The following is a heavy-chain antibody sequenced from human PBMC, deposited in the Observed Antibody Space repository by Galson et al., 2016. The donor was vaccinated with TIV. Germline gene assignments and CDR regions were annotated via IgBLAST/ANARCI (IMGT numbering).Heavy chain of an antibody. V-gene: IGHV3-49*03. D-gene: IGHD1-26*01. J-gene: IGHJ3*02. CDR3: TRTAMGSTCNAFDI. Sequence: SLRLSCAASGFTFGHYAVHWFRQAPGKGLEWVGFITSKTYGATTEYAASVQVRFTISRADSKNIDYLQIHSLKTEDTAVYYCTRTAMGSTCNAFDIWGQGTVVTVSS. CDR1: GFTFGHYA. CDR2: ITSKTYGATT.